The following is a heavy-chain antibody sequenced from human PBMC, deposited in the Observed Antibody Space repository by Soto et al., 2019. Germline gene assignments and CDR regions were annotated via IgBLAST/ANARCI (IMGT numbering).Heavy chain of an antibody. D-gene: IGHD3-22*01. CDR1: GVSISSYY. CDR3: ARVLGGSSGYWFDP. V-gene: IGHV4-59*01. CDR2: IYYSGST. J-gene: IGHJ5*02. Sequence: TSETLSLTCTVSGVSISSYYWIWIRQPPGKGLEWIGYIYYSGSTNYNPSLKSRVTISVDTSKNQFSLKLSSVTAADTAVYYCARVLGGSSGYWFDPWGQGTLVTVSS.